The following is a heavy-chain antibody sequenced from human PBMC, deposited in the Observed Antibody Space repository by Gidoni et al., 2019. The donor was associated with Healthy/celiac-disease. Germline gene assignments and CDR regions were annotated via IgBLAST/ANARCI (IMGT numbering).Heavy chain of an antibody. CDR3: AKAYDFGELKRPFDY. V-gene: IGHV3-23*01. Sequence: EVQLLESGGGLVQPGGSLRLSCAASGFTFSSYAMSWVCQTPGKGLEWVSASSGSGGSTYYADSVKGRFTISRDNSKNTLYLKMNSLRAEDTAVYYCAKAYDFGELKRPFDYWGQGTLVTVSS. CDR2: SSGSGGST. CDR1: GFTFSSYA. J-gene: IGHJ4*02. D-gene: IGHD3-10*01.